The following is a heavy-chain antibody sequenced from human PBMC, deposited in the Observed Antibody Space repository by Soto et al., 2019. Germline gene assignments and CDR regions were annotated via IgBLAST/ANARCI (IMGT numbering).Heavy chain of an antibody. J-gene: IGHJ6*02. V-gene: IGHV1-46*01. D-gene: IGHD3-3*01. CDR2: INPSGGST. CDR1: GYTFTSYY. CDR3: ARDQYYDFWSGYYKADYYGMDV. Sequence: ASGKVSCKASGYTFTSYYMHWVRQAPGQGLEGLGIINPSGGSTSYAQKFQGRVTMTRDTSTSTVYMELSSLRSEDTAVYYCARDQYYDFWSGYYKADYYGMDVWGQGTTVTVSS.